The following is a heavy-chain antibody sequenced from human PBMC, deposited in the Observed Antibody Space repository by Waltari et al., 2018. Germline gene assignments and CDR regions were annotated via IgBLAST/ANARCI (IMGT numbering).Heavy chain of an antibody. CDR3: AKERIYGPYYTFDS. CDR1: GFTFSYYG. Sequence: QVQLVESGGGEVQPGRSLRLSCAASGFTFSYYGMHWVRQAPGKGLEWVALISYYGSDISYADSVKARVTISRDNSKNTLYLQINGLRAEDTAVYYCAKERIYGPYYTFDSWGQGTLVTVSS. CDR2: ISYYGSDI. J-gene: IGHJ4*02. D-gene: IGHD4-17*01. V-gene: IGHV3-30*18.